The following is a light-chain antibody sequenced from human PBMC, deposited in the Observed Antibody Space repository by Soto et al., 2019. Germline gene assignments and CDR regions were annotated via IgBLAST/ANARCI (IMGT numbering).Light chain of an antibody. Sequence: EIVLTQSPATLSSSPGERATLSCRASQSVSSYLAWYQQKPGQAPRLLIYDASNRATGIPARFSGSGSGTDFILTISSLEPEDFAVYYCQRRSNWPPALTFGGGTKVEIK. CDR2: DAS. V-gene: IGKV3-11*01. J-gene: IGKJ4*01. CDR3: QRRSNWPPALT. CDR1: QSVSSY.